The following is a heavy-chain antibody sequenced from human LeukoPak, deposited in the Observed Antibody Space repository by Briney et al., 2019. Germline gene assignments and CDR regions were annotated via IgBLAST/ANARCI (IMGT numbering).Heavy chain of an antibody. V-gene: IGHV4-30-2*01. CDR2: IYHSGST. CDR3: ARVGLIGWLDY. D-gene: IGHD6-19*01. J-gene: IGHJ4*02. CDR1: GGSISSGGYY. Sequence: SETLSLTCTVSGGSISSGGYYWSWIRQPPGKGLEWIGYIYHSGSTYYNPSLKSRVTISVDRSKNQFSLKLSSVTAADTAVYYCARVGLIGWLDYWGQGTLVTVSS.